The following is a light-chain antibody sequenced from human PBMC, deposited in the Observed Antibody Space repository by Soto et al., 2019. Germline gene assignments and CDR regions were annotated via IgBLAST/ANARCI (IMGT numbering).Light chain of an antibody. V-gene: IGLV2-14*01. CDR3: SSSTSSSPRV. CDR2: EVS. Sequence: QSALTQPASVSGSPGQSITISCTGTSSDVGGYNYVSWYQQHPGKAPKLMIYEVSNRPSGVSNRFSGSKSGNTASLTISGLQAEDEAYYYCSSSTSSSPRVFGGGTKLTVL. CDR1: SSDVGGYNY. J-gene: IGLJ3*02.